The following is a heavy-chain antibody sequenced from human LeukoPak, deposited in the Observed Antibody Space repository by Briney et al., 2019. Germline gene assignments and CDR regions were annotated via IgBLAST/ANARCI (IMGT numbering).Heavy chain of an antibody. CDR1: GGSISSGGYY. J-gene: IGHJ4*02. Sequence: ASETLSLTCTVSGGSISSGGYYWSWIRQHPGKGLEWIGYIYYSGSTYYSPSLKSRVTISEDTSKNQFSLKLSSVTAADTAIYYCARDPEWIQGVDYWGQGTLVTVSS. CDR3: ARDPEWIQGVDY. D-gene: IGHD5-18*01. V-gene: IGHV4-31*03. CDR2: IYYSGST.